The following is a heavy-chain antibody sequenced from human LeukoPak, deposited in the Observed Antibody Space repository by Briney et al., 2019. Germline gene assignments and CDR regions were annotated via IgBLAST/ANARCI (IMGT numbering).Heavy chain of an antibody. V-gene: IGHV1-46*01. CDR2: INPSGGST. CDR3: AREGSGMGWFDP. D-gene: IGHD3-10*01. J-gene: IGHJ5*02. CDR1: GYTFTSYY. Sequence: ASVKVSCKASGYTFTSYYMHWVRQAPGQGLEWMGIINPSGGSTSYAQKFQGRVTMTRDMSTSTVYMELSSLRSEDTAVYYCAREGSGMGWFDPWGQGTLVTVSS.